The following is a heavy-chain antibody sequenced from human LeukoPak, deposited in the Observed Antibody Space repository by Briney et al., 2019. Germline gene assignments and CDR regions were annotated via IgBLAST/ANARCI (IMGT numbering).Heavy chain of an antibody. Sequence: GGSLRLSCAASGFTFSNAWMNWVRQAPGKGLEWVSSISSSSSYIYYADSVKGRFTISRDNAKNSLYLQMNSLRAEDTAVYYCARTLPGATIDYWGQGTLVTVSS. D-gene: IGHD1-26*01. V-gene: IGHV3-21*01. CDR3: ARTLPGATIDY. CDR1: GFTFSNAW. CDR2: ISSSSSYI. J-gene: IGHJ4*02.